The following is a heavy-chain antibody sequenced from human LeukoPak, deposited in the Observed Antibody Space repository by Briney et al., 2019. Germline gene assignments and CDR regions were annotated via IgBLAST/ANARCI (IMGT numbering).Heavy chain of an antibody. J-gene: IGHJ3*02. CDR1: GYTFTNYG. Sequence: ASVKVSCQASGYTFTNYGITWVRQAPGQGLEWMGWINPNSDGTNYAQKFQGRVTMTRDTSISTAYMELSRLRSDDTAVYYCARDFHLWAFDIWGQGTMVTVSS. CDR2: INPNSDGT. V-gene: IGHV1-2*02. CDR3: ARDFHLWAFDI.